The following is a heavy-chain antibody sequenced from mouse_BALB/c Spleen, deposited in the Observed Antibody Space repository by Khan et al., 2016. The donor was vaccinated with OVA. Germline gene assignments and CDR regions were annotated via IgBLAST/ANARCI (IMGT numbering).Heavy chain of an antibody. J-gene: IGHJ3*01. CDR3: ARNYDYDEGLAY. V-gene: IGHV2-2*02. CDR1: GFSLTSYG. D-gene: IGHD2-4*01. Sequence: QIQLVQSGPGLVQPSQSLSITCTVSGFSLTSYGVHWVRQSPGKGLEWLGVIWSGGSTDYNAAFISRLSISKDNSKSQVFFKMNSLQANDSAIYYCARNYDYDEGLAYWGQGTLVTVSA. CDR2: IWSGGST.